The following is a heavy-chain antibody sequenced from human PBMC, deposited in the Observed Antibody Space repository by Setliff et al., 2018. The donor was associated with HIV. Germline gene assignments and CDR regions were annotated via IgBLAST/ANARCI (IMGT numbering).Heavy chain of an antibody. CDR3: ARESVTTPYYYYYYYMDV. CDR1: GGSISSSSSY. Sequence: PSETLSLTCTVSGGSISSSSSYWGWIRQSPGKGLEWIGSIYYSGSTYYNPSLKSRVTISVDTSKDQFSLRLSSVTAADTAVYYCARESVTTPYYYYYYYMDVWGKGTTVTVSS. J-gene: IGHJ6*03. D-gene: IGHD4-4*01. V-gene: IGHV4-39*02. CDR2: IYYSGST.